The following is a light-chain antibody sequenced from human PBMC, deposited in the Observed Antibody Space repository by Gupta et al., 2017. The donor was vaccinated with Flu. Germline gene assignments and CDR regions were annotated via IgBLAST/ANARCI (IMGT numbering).Light chain of an antibody. CDR3: QQYHDTPHT. J-gene: IGKJ5*01. CDR1: QSFLISPNIMNY. CDR2: TAS. Sequence: CKVSQSFLISPNIMNYVHWYQHKAGQAPQLLIYTASTLQFGVPYRFSGNGSGTNFTLTINSLQPEDLAVYYCQQYHDTPHTFGQGTRLEIK. V-gene: IGKV4-1*01.